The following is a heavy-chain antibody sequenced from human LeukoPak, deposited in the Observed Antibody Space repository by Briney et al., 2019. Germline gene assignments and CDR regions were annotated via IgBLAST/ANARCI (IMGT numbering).Heavy chain of an antibody. CDR2: ISDSGGTT. CDR3: ARANDYGDYFDY. D-gene: IGHD4-17*01. Sequence: GGSLRLSCAASGFTFSSYVMSWVRRAPGKGLEWVSVISDSGGTTYYADSVKGRFTISRDNSKSTLFLEMNCLRDEDTAIYYCARANDYGDYFDYWGQGTLVTVSS. V-gene: IGHV3-23*01. J-gene: IGHJ4*02. CDR1: GFTFSSYV.